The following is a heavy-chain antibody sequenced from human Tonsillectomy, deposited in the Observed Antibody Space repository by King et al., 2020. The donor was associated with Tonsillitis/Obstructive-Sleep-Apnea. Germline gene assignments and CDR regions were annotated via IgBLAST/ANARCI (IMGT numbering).Heavy chain of an antibody. D-gene: IGHD3-10*01. CDR1: GYSFTSYW. V-gene: IGHV5-51*01. CDR2: IYPGDSDA. Sequence: QLVQSGAEVKKPGESLKISCKGSGYSFTSYWIAWVRQMPGKGLEWMGIIYPGDSDARYSPSFQGQVTMSVDKSISTAYLQWSSLKASDTAMYYCATRVGSYGSGNYYKHWFDPWGQGTLVTVSS. CDR3: ATRVGSYGSGNYYKHWFDP. J-gene: IGHJ5*02.